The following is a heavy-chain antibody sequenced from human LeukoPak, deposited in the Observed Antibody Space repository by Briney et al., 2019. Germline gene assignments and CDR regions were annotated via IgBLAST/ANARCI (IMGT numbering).Heavy chain of an antibody. CDR3: AKDSSDYYFDY. CDR1: GFTLRSYG. Sequence: GGSLRLSCVASGFTLRSYGIHWVRQAPGKGLEWLAFIWYDEITKNYADSVKGRFTISRDNSKNTLYVQMNSLRPDDTAVYYCAKDSSDYYFDYWGQGTLVTVSS. D-gene: IGHD3-22*01. V-gene: IGHV3-30*02. CDR2: IWYDEITK. J-gene: IGHJ4*02.